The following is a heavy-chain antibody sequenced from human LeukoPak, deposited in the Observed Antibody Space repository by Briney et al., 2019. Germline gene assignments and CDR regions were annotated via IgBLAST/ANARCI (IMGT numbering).Heavy chain of an antibody. J-gene: IGHJ4*02. D-gene: IGHD6-13*01. CDR1: GYTFSSYG. CDR3: ARSSRGGAAAGEGY. Sequence: ASVKVSCKASGYTFSSYGISWVRQAPGQGLEWMGWISAYNGNTNYAQKLQGRVTMTTDTSTSTAYMELRSLRSDDTAVYYCARSSRGGAAAGEGYWGQGTLVTISS. CDR2: ISAYNGNT. V-gene: IGHV1-18*01.